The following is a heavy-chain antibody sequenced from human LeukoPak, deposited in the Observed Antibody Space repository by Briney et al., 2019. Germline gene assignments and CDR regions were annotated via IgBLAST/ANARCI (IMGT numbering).Heavy chain of an antibody. Sequence: ASVKVSCKASGYTFTSYDINWVRQATGQGLEWMGWMNPNSGNTGYAQKFQGRVTMTRNTSISTAYMELSSLRSEDTAVYYCARVPSRGSYYWVPFDYWGQGTLVTVSS. CDR1: GYTFTSYD. J-gene: IGHJ4*02. V-gene: IGHV1-8*01. CDR3: ARVPSRGSYYWVPFDY. D-gene: IGHD1-26*01. CDR2: MNPNSGNT.